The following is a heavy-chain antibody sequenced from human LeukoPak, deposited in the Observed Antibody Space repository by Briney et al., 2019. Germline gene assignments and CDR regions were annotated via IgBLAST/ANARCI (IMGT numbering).Heavy chain of an antibody. Sequence: GGSLRLSCAASGFTFDDYGMSWVRQAPGKGLEWVSGINWNGSRTGYADSVKGRFTISRDNAKNSLYLQMNSLRAEDTALYYCARGGPEYGYYYYMDVWGKGTTVTVSS. CDR1: GFTFDDYG. J-gene: IGHJ6*03. CDR3: ARGGPEYGYYYYMDV. D-gene: IGHD1-14*01. V-gene: IGHV3-20*04. CDR2: INWNGSRT.